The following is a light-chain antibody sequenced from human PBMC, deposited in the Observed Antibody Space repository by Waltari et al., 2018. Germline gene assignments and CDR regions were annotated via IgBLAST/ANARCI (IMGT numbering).Light chain of an antibody. CDR2: AAT. Sequence: DIQMTQSPSSLSASVADTVTITCRASQGIGNYLNWCQQKPGKAPKLLIYAATTLQSGVPSRFSGSGSGTEFTLTINSLQPEDFATYYCLQHNSYPLTFGGGTKVEIK. CDR3: LQHNSYPLT. V-gene: IGKV1-17*01. CDR1: QGIGNY. J-gene: IGKJ4*01.